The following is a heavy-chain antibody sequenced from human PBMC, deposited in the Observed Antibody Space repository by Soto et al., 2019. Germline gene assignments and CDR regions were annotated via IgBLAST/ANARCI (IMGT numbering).Heavy chain of an antibody. J-gene: IGHJ6*02. Sequence: ASVKVSCKASGYTFTGYYMHWVRQAPGQGLEWMGRINPNSGDTNSAQKFQGRVTVTRDTSIRTAYMELSRLTSDDTAVYYCARDHLYCSNGVCSNLYYYGMDVRGQGTTVTVSS. CDR3: ARDHLYCSNGVCSNLYYYGMDV. V-gene: IGHV1-2*06. CDR2: INPNSGDT. D-gene: IGHD2-8*01. CDR1: GYTFTGYY.